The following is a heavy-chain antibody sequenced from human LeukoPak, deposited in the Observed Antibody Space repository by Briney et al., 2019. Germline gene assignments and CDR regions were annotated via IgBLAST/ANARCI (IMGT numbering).Heavy chain of an antibody. CDR1: GGSISDSSYY. CDR3: ARRGGYYGSGRTYWFDP. Sequence: PSETLSLTCTVSGGSISDSSYYWGCIRQPPGKGLEWIGTIYYSGSAYYSPSLKSRVTMFVDTSKNQFSLKLSSVTAADTAVYYCARRGGYYGSGRTYWFDPWGLGTLVTVSS. CDR2: IYYSGSA. J-gene: IGHJ5*02. V-gene: IGHV4-39*01. D-gene: IGHD3-10*01.